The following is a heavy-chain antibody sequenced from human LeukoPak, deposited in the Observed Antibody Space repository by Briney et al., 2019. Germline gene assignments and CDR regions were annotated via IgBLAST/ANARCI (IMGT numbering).Heavy chain of an antibody. J-gene: IGHJ5*02. CDR2: IYYSGST. V-gene: IGHV4-39*07. Sequence: PSETLSLTCTVSGGSISSSSYYWGWIRQPPGKGLEWIGSIYYSGSTYYNPSLKSRVTISVDTSKNQFSLKLSSVTAADTAVYYCARENSSGWYVDWFDPWGQGTLVTVSS. CDR3: ARENSSGWYVDWFDP. CDR1: GGSISSSSYY. D-gene: IGHD6-19*01.